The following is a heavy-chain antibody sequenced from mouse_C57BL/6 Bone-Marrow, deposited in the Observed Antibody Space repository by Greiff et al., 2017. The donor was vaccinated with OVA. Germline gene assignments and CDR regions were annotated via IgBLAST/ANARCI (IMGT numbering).Heavy chain of an antibody. CDR1: GYAFSSSW. CDR3: ARYYSNWYFDV. V-gene: IGHV1-82*01. J-gene: IGHJ1*03. Sequence: QVTLKVSGPELVKPGASVKISCKASGYAFSSSWMNWVKQRPGKGLEWIGRIYPGDGDTNYNGKFKGKATLTADKSSSTAYMQLSSLTSEDSAVYFCARYYSNWYFDVWGTGTTVTVSS. D-gene: IGHD2-5*01. CDR2: IYPGDGDT.